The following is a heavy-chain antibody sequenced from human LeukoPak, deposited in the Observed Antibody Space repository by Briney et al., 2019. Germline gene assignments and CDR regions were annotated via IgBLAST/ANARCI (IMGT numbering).Heavy chain of an antibody. J-gene: IGHJ4*02. CDR1: GFSLSTSGVT. CDR2: IYWNDDK. V-gene: IGHV2-5*01. Sequence: VSGPTLVKPTQTLTLTCTFSGFSLSTSGVTLGWIRQPPGKALEWLAVIYWNDDKRYSPSLKSRLTIAKDTPKNQVVLTMTDMDPVDTATYYCAHRIHCSTSSCYEYWGQGTLVTVSS. D-gene: IGHD2-2*01. CDR3: AHRIHCSTSSCYEY.